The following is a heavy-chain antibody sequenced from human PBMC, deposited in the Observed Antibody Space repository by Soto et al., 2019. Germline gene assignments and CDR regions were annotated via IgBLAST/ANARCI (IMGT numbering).Heavy chain of an antibody. Sequence: SETLSLTCAVYGGSFSGYYWSWIRQPPGKGLEWIGEINHSGSTNYNPSLKSRVTISVDTSKNQFSLKLSSVTAADTAVYYCARGERYYGSGDYWGQGTLVTVSS. J-gene: IGHJ4*02. V-gene: IGHV4-34*01. CDR1: GGSFSGYY. CDR3: ARGERYYGSGDY. D-gene: IGHD3-10*01. CDR2: INHSGST.